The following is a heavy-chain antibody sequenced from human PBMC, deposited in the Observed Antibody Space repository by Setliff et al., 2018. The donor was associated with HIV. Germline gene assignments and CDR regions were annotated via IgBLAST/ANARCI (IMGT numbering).Heavy chain of an antibody. Sequence: SETLSLTCTVSGGSIRSGSYYWSWIRQPAGKGLEWIGRIYTTGTTNYNPSLKSRVTISVDTSKSLFSFKLISDTAAATAVFYCAGHYGCNLDAFDNWGLGTMVTVSS. D-gene: IGHD4-17*01. CDR3: AGHYGCNLDAFDN. CDR1: GGSIRSGSYY. CDR2: IYTTGTT. J-gene: IGHJ3*02. V-gene: IGHV4-61*02.